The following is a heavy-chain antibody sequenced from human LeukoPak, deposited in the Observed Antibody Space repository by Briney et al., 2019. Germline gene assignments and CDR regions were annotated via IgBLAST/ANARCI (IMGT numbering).Heavy chain of an antibody. CDR3: TTGDSSGRMGYYYYYMDV. CDR2: IKSKTDGGTT. CDR1: GFTITNAW. D-gene: IGHD6-19*01. Sequence: PGGSLRLSCAASGFTITNAWMSWVRQAPGKGLEWVGRIKSKTDGGTTDYAAPVKGRFTISRDDSKNTLYLQMNSLKTEDTAVYYCTTGDSSGRMGYYYYYMDVWGKGTTVTVSS. J-gene: IGHJ6*03. V-gene: IGHV3-15*01.